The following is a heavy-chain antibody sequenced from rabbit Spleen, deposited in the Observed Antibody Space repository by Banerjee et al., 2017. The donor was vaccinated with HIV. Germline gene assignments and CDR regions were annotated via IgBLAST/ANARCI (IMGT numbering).Heavy chain of an antibody. V-gene: IGHV1S45*01. D-gene: IGHD1-1*01. CDR3: VRNYVNAFDP. CDR2: INTATGKP. CDR1: GLDFSTNYW. Sequence: EESGGDLVKPEGSLTLTCKASGLDFSTNYWICWVRQAPGKGLEWIACINTATGKPVYATWAKGRFTISTTSSTTVTLQMTSLTAADTATYFCVRNYVNAFDPWGPGTLVTV. J-gene: IGHJ2*01.